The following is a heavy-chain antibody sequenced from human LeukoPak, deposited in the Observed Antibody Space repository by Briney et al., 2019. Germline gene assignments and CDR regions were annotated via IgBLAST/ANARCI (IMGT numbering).Heavy chain of an antibody. D-gene: IGHD3-10*01. Sequence: ASVKVSCKASGYTFTSYDINWVRQATGQGPEWMGWMNPNSGNTGYAQKFQGRVTMTRDTSTSTVYMELSSLRSEDTAVYYCARDRYYGSGSSDYWGQGTLVTVSS. CDR1: GYTFTSYD. J-gene: IGHJ4*02. CDR2: MNPNSGNT. V-gene: IGHV1-8*02. CDR3: ARDRYYGSGSSDY.